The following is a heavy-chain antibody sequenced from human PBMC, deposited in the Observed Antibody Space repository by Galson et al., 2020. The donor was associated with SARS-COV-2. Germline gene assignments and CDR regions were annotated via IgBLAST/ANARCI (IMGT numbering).Heavy chain of an antibody. CDR1: GWSFSGYS. V-gene: IGHV4-34*01. CDR2: INHSGTT. J-gene: IGHJ6*02. CDR3: ASGAYCSSTSCYYYYGMDV. D-gene: IGHD2-2*01. Sequence: SETLSLTCAVYGWSFSGYSWSWIRQPPGKGLEWIGEINHSGTTNYNPSLKSRVTISVDTSKNQFSLKLSSVTAADTAVYYCASGAYCSSTSCYYYYGMDVWGQGTTVTVSS.